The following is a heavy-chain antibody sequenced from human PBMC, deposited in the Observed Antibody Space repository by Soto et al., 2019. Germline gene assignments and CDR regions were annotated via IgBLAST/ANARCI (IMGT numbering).Heavy chain of an antibody. CDR2: IYYSGST. D-gene: IGHD3-9*01. Sequence: SETLSLTCTVSGCSISIYYWSSIRQPPGKGLEWIGYIYYSGSTNYNPSLKSRVTISVDNSQTTIYPHMDNLRVEDTVVYYCARAPDWDRWYFDYWGDGTPVTVFS. CDR1: GCSISIYY. CDR3: ARAPDWDRWYFDY. J-gene: IGHJ4*01. V-gene: IGHV4-59*12.